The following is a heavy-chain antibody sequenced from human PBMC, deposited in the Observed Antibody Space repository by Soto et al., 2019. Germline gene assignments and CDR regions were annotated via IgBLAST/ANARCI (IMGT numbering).Heavy chain of an antibody. V-gene: IGHV3-33*03. Sequence: QVQLVESGGGVVQPGRSLRLSCAASGFMFSNYGMHWVRQAPGKGLAWVAGIWNDGSNEYYADSVKGRFIISRDNAKNSLYLQMNSLRTEDTALYYCAKEKGFGGVRKGMDVWGQGTTVTVSS. CDR3: AKEKGFGGVRKGMDV. J-gene: IGHJ6*02. D-gene: IGHD3-16*01. CDR1: GFMFSNYG. CDR2: IWNDGSNE.